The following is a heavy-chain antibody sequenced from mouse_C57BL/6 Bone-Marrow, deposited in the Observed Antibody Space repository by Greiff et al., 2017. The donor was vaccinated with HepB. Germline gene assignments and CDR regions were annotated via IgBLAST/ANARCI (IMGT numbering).Heavy chain of an antibody. Sequence: VKVVESDAELVKPGASVKISCKVSGYTFTDHTIHWMKQRPEQGLEWIGYIYPRDGSTKYNEKFKGKATLTADKSSSTAYMQLNSLTSEDSAVYFCARDYGTPYYFDYWGQGTTLTVSS. CDR1: GYTFTDHT. CDR3: ARDYGTPYYFDY. V-gene: IGHV1-78*01. CDR2: IYPRDGST. J-gene: IGHJ2*01. D-gene: IGHD1-1*01.